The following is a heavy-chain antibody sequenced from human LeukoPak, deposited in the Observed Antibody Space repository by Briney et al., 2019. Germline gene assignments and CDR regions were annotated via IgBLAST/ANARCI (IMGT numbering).Heavy chain of an antibody. D-gene: IGHD3-22*01. J-gene: IGHJ4*02. CDR2: ISSDGSST. CDR3: ASRIPYDSSSY. CDR1: GFTFSSYW. V-gene: IGHV3-74*01. Sequence: GGSLRLSCAASGFTFSSYWMHWVRQAPGKELVWVSRISSDGSSTDYADSVKGRFTISRDNAKNTLYLQMNSLRAEDTAVYYCASRIPYDSSSYWGQGTLVTVSS.